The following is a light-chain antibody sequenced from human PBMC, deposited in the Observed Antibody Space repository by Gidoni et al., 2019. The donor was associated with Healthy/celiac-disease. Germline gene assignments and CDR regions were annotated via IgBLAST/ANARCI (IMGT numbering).Light chain of an antibody. CDR1: QGISNY. CDR2: AAS. V-gene: IGKV1-27*01. Sequence: DIQMTQSPSSLSASVGDRVTITCRASQGISNYLAWYQQKPRKVPKLLIYAASTLQSGVPSRFSGSGSGTDFTLTISSLQPADVATYYCQKYNSAPAWTFGQGTKVEIK. J-gene: IGKJ1*01. CDR3: QKYNSAPAWT.